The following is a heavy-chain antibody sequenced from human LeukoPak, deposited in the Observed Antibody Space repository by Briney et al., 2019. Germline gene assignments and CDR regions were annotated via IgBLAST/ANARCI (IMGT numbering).Heavy chain of an antibody. D-gene: IGHD2-2*01. J-gene: IGHJ6*03. CDR3: ARSPYCSSTSCYSNYYYYYMDV. CDR2: IYYSGST. V-gene: IGHV4-59*01. CDR1: GGSISSYY. Sequence: SETLSLTCTVSGGSISSYYWSWIRQPPGKGLEWIGYIYYSGSTNYNPSLKSRVTISVDTSKNQFSLKLSSVTAADTAAYYCARSPYCSSTSCYSNYYYYYMDVWGKGTTVTVSS.